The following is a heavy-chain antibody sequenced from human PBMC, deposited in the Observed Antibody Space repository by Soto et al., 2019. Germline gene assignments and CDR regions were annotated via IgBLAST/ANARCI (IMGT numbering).Heavy chain of an antibody. Sequence: SETLSLTCAVYGGSFSGYYWSWIRQPPGKGLEWIGEINHSGSTNYNPSLKSRVTISVDTSKNQFSLKLSSVTAADTAVYYCAREFIAYYDILTGYPASTYYMDVWGKGTTVTVSS. D-gene: IGHD3-9*01. J-gene: IGHJ6*03. CDR1: GGSFSGYY. CDR2: INHSGST. V-gene: IGHV4-34*01. CDR3: AREFIAYYDILTGYPASTYYMDV.